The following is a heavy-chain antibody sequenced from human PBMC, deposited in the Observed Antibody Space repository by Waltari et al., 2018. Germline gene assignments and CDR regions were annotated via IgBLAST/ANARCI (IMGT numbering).Heavy chain of an antibody. V-gene: IGHV2-26*01. J-gene: IGHJ3*02. CDR3: ARIRVVRLGIPVDAFDI. CDR2: IFSNDEK. CDR1: GFSLSNARMG. Sequence: QVTLKESGPVLVKPTETLTLTCTVSGFSLSNARMGVSWIRPPPGKALEWLPHIFSNDEKSYSTSLKSRLTISKDTSKSQVVLTMTNMDPVDTATYYCARIRVVRLGIPVDAFDIWGQGTMVTVSS. D-gene: IGHD7-27*01.